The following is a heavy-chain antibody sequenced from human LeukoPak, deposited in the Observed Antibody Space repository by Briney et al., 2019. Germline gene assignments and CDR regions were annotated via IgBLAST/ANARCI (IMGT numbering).Heavy chain of an antibody. Sequence: PSETLSLTCTISNGSINHSYWSWARQPPGKGLEWIGYIHYSGSTDFNPSLKSRVTMSVDTSKSHFSLRLTSVTAADTAVYYCAREALRFLSFGNWFDPWGQGTLVTVSS. V-gene: IGHV4-59*12. CDR1: NGSINHSY. D-gene: IGHD3-3*01. J-gene: IGHJ5*02. CDR2: IHYSGST. CDR3: AREALRFLSFGNWFDP.